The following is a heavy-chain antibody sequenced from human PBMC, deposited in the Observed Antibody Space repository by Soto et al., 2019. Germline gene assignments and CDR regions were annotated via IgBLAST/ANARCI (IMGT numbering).Heavy chain of an antibody. CDR1: GYTFTSYA. V-gene: IGHV1-3*01. J-gene: IGHJ6*03. Sequence: ASVKVSCKASGYTFTSYAMHWVRQAPGQRLEWMGWINAGNGNTKYSQKFQGRVTIARDTSASTAYMELSSMRSEDTAVYYCAREKLQTSLTTYYYYYMDVWGKGTTVIVSS. D-gene: IGHD1-1*01. CDR3: AREKLQTSLTTYYYYYMDV. CDR2: INAGNGNT.